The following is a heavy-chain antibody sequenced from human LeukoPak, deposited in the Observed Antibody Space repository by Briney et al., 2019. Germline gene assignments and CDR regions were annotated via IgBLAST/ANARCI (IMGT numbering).Heavy chain of an antibody. V-gene: IGHV3-30*03. CDR2: ISYDGSVK. J-gene: IGHJ4*02. D-gene: IGHD1-26*01. CDR3: ARDITGSYSFDY. Sequence: GGSLRLSCAASGFTFSGYGMHWVRQVPGKGLEWVAVISYDGSVKYYADSVKGRFTISRDNSKNTLYLQMNSLRAEDTAVYYCARDITGSYSFDYWGQGSLVIVSS. CDR1: GFTFSGYG.